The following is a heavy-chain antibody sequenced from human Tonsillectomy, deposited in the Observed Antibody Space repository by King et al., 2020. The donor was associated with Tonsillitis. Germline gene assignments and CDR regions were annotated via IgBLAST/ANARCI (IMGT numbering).Heavy chain of an antibody. CDR1: GFTFSSYA. D-gene: IGHD6-19*01. J-gene: IGHJ4*02. CDR3: ASPYSSGVAY. CDR2: ISYDGNNK. Sequence: VQLVESGGGVVQPGRSLRLSCAASGFTFSSYAMHWVRQAPGKGLEWVAVISYDGNNKYYADSVKGRFTISRDNSKNTLYLQMNSLRAEDTAVYFCASPYSSGVAYWGQGTLVTVSS. V-gene: IGHV3-30-3*01.